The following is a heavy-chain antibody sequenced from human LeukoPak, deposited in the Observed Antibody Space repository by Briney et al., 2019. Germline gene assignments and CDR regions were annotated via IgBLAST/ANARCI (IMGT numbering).Heavy chain of an antibody. J-gene: IGHJ4*02. D-gene: IGHD6-19*01. V-gene: IGHV4-59*01. CDR2: IYYSGST. CDR1: RVSMSSYY. CDR3: ARVRVSSSSHPWYFDY. Sequence: PSETLSLTCTVSRVSMSSYYWSWIRQPPGKGLEWVGYIYYSGSTNYNPSLKSLVNISVDTSKNQFSLKLTSVTAADTAVYYCARVRVSSSSHPWYFDYWGQGTLATVSS.